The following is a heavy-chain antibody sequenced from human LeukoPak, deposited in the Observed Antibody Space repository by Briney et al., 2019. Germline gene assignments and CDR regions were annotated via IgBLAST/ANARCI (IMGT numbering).Heavy chain of an antibody. CDR1: GGSFSGYY. CDR2: INHSGST. Sequence: PSETLSLTCAVYGGSFSGYYWSWIRQPPGKGLERIGEINHSGSTNYNPSLKSRVTISVDTSKNQFSLKLSSVTAADTAVYYCARAPITMVRGVPVRDWGQGTLVTVSS. D-gene: IGHD3-10*01. CDR3: ARAPITMVRGVPVRD. J-gene: IGHJ4*02. V-gene: IGHV4-34*01.